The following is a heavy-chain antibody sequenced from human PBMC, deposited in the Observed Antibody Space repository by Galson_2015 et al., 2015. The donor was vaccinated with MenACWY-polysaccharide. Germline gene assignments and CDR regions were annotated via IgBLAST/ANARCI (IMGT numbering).Heavy chain of an antibody. CDR1: GFSLSISRMS. V-gene: IGHV2-70*01. CDR3: ARSWGKPPGDFDY. CDR2: IDWDDDK. J-gene: IGHJ4*02. D-gene: IGHD3-16*01. Sequence: PALVKPTQTLTLTCTFSGFSLSISRMSVSWIRQPPGKALEWLALIDWDDDKYYSTSLKTRLTISKDTSKNQVVLTMTNMDPVDTATYYCARSWGKPPGDFDYWGQGTLVTVSS.